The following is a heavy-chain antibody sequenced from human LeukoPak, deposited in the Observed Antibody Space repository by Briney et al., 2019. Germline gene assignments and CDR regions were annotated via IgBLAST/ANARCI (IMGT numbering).Heavy chain of an antibody. V-gene: IGHV3-23*01. CDR3: AKWGDYDVLTGYYVSDY. CDR2: ITGSGGNT. CDR1: GFTFSNYA. Sequence: GGSLRLSCAASGFTFSNYAMGWVRHAPGEGLEWVSAITGSGGNTYYALCVEGRFTISRDNSNNTVFLQMNSLRAEDTAVYYCAKWGDYDVLTGYYVSDYWGQGTLVTVSS. J-gene: IGHJ4*02. D-gene: IGHD3-9*01.